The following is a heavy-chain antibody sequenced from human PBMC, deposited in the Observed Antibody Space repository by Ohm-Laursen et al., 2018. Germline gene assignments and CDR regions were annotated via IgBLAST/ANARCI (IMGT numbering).Heavy chain of an antibody. CDR2: IYYSGST. V-gene: IGHV4-59*01. J-gene: IGHJ6*02. D-gene: IGHD3-16*01. CDR1: GGSISSYY. Sequence: GTLSLTCTVSGGSISSYYWSWIRQPPGKGLEWIGYIYYSGSTNYNPSLKSRVIISVDTSKNQFSLKLSSVTAADTAVYYCARRRGGGGMDVWGQGTTVTVSS. CDR3: ARRRGGGGMDV.